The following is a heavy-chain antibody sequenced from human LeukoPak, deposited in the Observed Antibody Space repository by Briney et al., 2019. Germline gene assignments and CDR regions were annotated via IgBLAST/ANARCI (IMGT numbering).Heavy chain of an antibody. CDR3: AKTSRGYVNDFDY. J-gene: IGHJ4*02. CDR2: ISGSGGTT. D-gene: IGHD5-12*01. Sequence: GGSLRLSCAASGFSFSTYGMSWVRQAPGKGLEWVSGISGSGGTTYYADSVKGRFTISRGNSKNTLLLQMNSLRAEDTAAYFCAKTSRGYVNDFDYWGQGTLVTVSS. V-gene: IGHV3-23*01. CDR1: GFSFSTYG.